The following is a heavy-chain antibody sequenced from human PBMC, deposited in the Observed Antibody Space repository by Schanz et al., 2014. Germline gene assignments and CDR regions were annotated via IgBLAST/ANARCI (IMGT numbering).Heavy chain of an antibody. CDR1: GFTFSSYW. D-gene: IGHD3-10*01. CDR2: IKSDGSSA. Sequence: EVQLVESGGGLVQPGGSLRLSCAASGFTFSSYWMHWVRQAPGKGLVWISRIKSDGSSASYADSVKGRFTISRDNAKNALYLTMNSVSAEDSAVYYCTRGSGSRSYGWYYDSWGQGTLVTVSS. V-gene: IGHV3-74*01. J-gene: IGHJ4*02. CDR3: TRGSGSRSYGWYYDS.